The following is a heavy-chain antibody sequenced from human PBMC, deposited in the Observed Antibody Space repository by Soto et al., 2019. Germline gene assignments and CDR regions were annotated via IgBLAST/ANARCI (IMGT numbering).Heavy chain of an antibody. Sequence: EVQLVESGGGLVKPGGSLRLSCTASGLSFSSDSMNLVRQAPGKGLEWVSSISGSSSYIYYADSVKGRFTISRDNAKNSVYLQMNSLRAEDTAVYYCARGLGYCNVGSCSGAFDMWGQGTMVTVSS. D-gene: IGHD2-15*01. CDR2: ISGSSSYI. V-gene: IGHV3-21*01. J-gene: IGHJ3*02. CDR3: ARGLGYCNVGSCSGAFDM. CDR1: GLSFSSDS.